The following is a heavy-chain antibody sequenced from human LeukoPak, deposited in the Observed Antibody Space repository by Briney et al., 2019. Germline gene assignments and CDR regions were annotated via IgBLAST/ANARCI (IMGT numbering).Heavy chain of an antibody. V-gene: IGHV3-23*01. J-gene: IGHJ5*01. CDR1: GFSFGNYA. CDR3: VKDPRDTYGTNWFVS. CDR2: ISGTGGAT. D-gene: IGHD2-21*01. Sequence: GGSLRLSCVASGFSFGNYAMSWVRQSPGRGLQWVSQISGTGGATWYAGFARDRFTISRDNSKKTLYLQMSGLRVEDTAMYYCVKDPRDTYGTNWFVSWGQGTLLIVSS.